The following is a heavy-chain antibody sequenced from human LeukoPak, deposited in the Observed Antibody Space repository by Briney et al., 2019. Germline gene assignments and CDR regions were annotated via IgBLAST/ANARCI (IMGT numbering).Heavy chain of an antibody. CDR1: GFTFCSYA. Sequence: GGSLRLSCAASGFTFCSYAMHWVRQAPGKGLEWVAVISYDGSNKYYADSVKGRFTISRDNSKNTLYLQTNSLRAKDTAVYYCAIQYYDILTGYYSPFDYWGQGTLVTVSS. V-gene: IGHV3-30-3*01. D-gene: IGHD3-9*01. CDR3: AIQYYDILTGYYSPFDY. CDR2: ISYDGSNK. J-gene: IGHJ4*02.